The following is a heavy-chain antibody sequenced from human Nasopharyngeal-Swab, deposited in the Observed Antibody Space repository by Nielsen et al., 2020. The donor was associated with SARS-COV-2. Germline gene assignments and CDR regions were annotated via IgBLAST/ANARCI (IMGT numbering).Heavy chain of an antibody. CDR1: GGSISSYY. J-gene: IGHJ6*03. Sequence: GSLRLSCTVSGGSISSYYWSWIRQPPGKGLEWIGYIYYSGSTNYNPSLKSRVTISVDTSKNQFSLKLSSVTAADTAVYYYARSVPAAMNYYYYYMDAWGKGTTVTVSS. V-gene: IGHV4-59*08. D-gene: IGHD2-2*01. CDR3: ARSVPAAMNYYYYYMDA. CDR2: IYYSGST.